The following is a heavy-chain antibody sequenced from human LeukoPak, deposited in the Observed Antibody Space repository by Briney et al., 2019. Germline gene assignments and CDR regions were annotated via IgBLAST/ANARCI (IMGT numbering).Heavy chain of an antibody. Sequence: GGSLRLSCAASGFTFTSYAMSWVRQAPGKGLEWVSVISGDGGSTYYADSVKGRSTISRDNSKNTLYLQMNSLRAEDTAVYYCVHCGGDCYPCCGMDVWGQGTTVTVSS. CDR2: ISGDGGST. CDR3: VHCGGDCYPCCGMDV. D-gene: IGHD2-21*02. J-gene: IGHJ6*02. V-gene: IGHV3-23*01. CDR1: GFTFTSYA.